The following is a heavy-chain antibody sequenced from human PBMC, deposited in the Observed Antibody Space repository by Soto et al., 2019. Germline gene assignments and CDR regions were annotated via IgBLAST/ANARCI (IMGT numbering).Heavy chain of an antibody. D-gene: IGHD6-13*01. J-gene: IGHJ4*02. CDR3: AAGEASSRNLAPYYLDF. V-gene: IGHV4-34*01. CDR2: LDHSGYT. CDR1: GGSFSGYY. Sequence: SETLSLTCAVYGGSFSGYYWNWIRQPPGKGLEWIGELDHSGYTNYNPSLKSRVTISEDTSKNQFSLKLLSVTTADTAVYFCAAGEASSRNLAPYYLDFWGQGTLVTVSS.